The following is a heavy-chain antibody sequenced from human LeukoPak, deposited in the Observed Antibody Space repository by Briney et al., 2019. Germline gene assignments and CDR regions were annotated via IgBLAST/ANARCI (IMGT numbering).Heavy chain of an antibody. CDR2: IYYSGST. CDR1: GGSMNNYY. Sequence: SETLSLTCTVSGGSMNNYYWSWLRQPPGKGLEWIGNIYYSGSTNYNPSLKSRVTISVDTSKNQFSLKLSSVAAADTAVYYCARERTMVRGMSWFDPWGQGILVTVSS. J-gene: IGHJ5*02. CDR3: ARERTMVRGMSWFDP. V-gene: IGHV4-59*01. D-gene: IGHD3-10*01.